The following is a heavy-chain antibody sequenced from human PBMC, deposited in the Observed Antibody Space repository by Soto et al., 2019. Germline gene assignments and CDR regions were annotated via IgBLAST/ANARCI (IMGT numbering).Heavy chain of an antibody. CDR3: ARASPGGIAEYNWFDP. J-gene: IGHJ5*02. CDR1: GYTFTGYY. V-gene: IGHV1-2*02. Sequence: ASVKVSCKASGYTFTGYYMHWVRQAPGQGLEWMGWINPNSGGTNYAQKFQGRVTMTRDTSISTAYMELSRLRSDDTAVYYCARASPGGIAEYNWFDPWGQGTLVTVSS. CDR2: INPNSGGT. D-gene: IGHD6-13*01.